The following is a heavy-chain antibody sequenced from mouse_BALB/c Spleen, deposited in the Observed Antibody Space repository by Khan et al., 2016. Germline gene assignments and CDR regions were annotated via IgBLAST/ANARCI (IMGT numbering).Heavy chain of an antibody. V-gene: IGHV1-7*01. CDR1: GYTFTSYW. Sequence: QVQLQQSGAELAKPGASVKMSCKASGYTFTSYWMHWVKQRPGQGLEWIGYINPSTGYTEYNQKFKDKATLTADKSSSTAYMQLSSLTSEDSAVYYGARDLRLAWFAYWRQGTLVTVSA. CDR2: INPSTGYT. CDR3: ARDLRLAWFAY. J-gene: IGHJ3*01. D-gene: IGHD2-12*01.